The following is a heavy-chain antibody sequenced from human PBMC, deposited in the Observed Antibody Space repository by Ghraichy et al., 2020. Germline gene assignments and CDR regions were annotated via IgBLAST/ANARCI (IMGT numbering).Heavy chain of an antibody. V-gene: IGHV3-74*01. CDR2: INSDGSST. D-gene: IGHD4-17*01. J-gene: IGHJ2*01. CDR3: ARDRRGRYGLNFDL. Sequence: LSLTCAASGFTFSSYWMHWVRQAPGKGLVWVSRINSDGSSTSYADSVKGRFTISRDNAKNTLYLQMNSLRAEDTAVYYCARDRRGRYGLNFDLWGRGTLVTVSS. CDR1: GFTFSSYW.